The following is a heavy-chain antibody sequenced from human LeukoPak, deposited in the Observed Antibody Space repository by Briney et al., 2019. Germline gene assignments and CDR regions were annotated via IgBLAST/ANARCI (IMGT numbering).Heavy chain of an antibody. D-gene: IGHD2-15*01. CDR2: IKQDGSEK. J-gene: IGHJ4*02. V-gene: IGHV3-7*01. Sequence: GGSLRPSCAASGFTFSSYWMSWVRQAPGKGLEWVANIKQDGSEKYYVDSVKGRFTISRDNAKNSLYLQMNSLRAEDTAVYYCARNSYCRGGSCYLDYWGQGTLVTVSS. CDR3: ARNSYCRGGSCYLDY. CDR1: GFTFSSYW.